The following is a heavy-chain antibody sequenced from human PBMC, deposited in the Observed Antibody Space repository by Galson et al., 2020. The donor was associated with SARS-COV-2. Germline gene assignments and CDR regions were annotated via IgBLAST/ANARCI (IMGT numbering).Heavy chain of an antibody. CDR1: GYTFTSYY. J-gene: IGHJ3*02. Sequence: ASVKVSCKASGYTFTSYYMHWVRQAPGQGLEWMALINPSGGSTGYAQKFQGRVTMTRDTSTSTVYMELSSLRSEDTAVYYWARDMGFVRSWDALDIWGQGTMVTVAS. CDR3: ARDMGFVRSWDALDI. V-gene: IGHV1-46*01. CDR2: INPSGGST. D-gene: IGHD6-13*01.